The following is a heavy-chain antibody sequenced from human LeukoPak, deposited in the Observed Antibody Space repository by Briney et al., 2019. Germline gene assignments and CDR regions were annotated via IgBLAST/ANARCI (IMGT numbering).Heavy chain of an antibody. CDR2: IYYSGST. CDR3: ARDVPAGSDAFDI. D-gene: IGHD2-2*01. CDR1: GGSLSSYY. Sequence: SETLSLTCTVSGGSLSSYYWSWIRQPPGKGLEWIGYIYYSGSTNYNPSLKSRVTISVDTSKNQFSLKLSSVTAADTAVYYCARDVPAGSDAFDIWGQGTMVTVSS. J-gene: IGHJ3*02. V-gene: IGHV4-59*01.